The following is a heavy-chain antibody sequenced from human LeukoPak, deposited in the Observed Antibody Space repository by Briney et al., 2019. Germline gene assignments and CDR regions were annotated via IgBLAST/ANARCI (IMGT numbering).Heavy chain of an antibody. D-gene: IGHD2-2*01. J-gene: IGHJ6*03. CDR1: GFTFSTYA. CDR2: IKSKTYGGTT. CDR3: TTDPPYYCSSTSCSYYYYMDV. Sequence: GGSLRLSCVASGFTFSTYAMTWVRQAPGKGLEWVGRIKSKTYGGTTDYAAPVKGRFTISRDDSKNTLYLQMNSLKTEDTAVYYCTTDPPYYCSSTSCSYYYYMDVWGKGTTVTVSS. V-gene: IGHV3-15*01.